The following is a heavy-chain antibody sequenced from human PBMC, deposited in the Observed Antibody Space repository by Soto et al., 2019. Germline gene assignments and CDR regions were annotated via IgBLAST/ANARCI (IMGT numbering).Heavy chain of an antibody. D-gene: IGHD1-1*01. CDR2: ISGSGGST. Sequence: GGSLRLSWAASGFTFSSYGMSWVRQAPGKGLEWVSAISGSGGSTYYADSVKGRFTISRGNSKNTLYLQMNRLRAEDTAVYYCAKANWPHTLVQYYFGYWGQGTLVTVSS. V-gene: IGHV3-23*01. CDR3: AKANWPHTLVQYYFGY. J-gene: IGHJ4*02. CDR1: GFTFSSYG.